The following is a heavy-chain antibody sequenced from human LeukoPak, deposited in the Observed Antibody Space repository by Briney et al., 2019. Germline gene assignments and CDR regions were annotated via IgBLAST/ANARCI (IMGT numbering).Heavy chain of an antibody. D-gene: IGHD2-15*01. V-gene: IGHV3-30-3*01. CDR2: ISYDGSNK. CDR1: GFTFSSYA. Sequence: GGSLRLSCAASGFTFSSYAMHWVRQAPGKGLEWVAVISYDGSNKYYADSVQGRFTISKENPKNTLYLQMTSLRAEDTAVYYCARDFSLAGWPDDYWGQGTLVTVSS. CDR3: ARDFSLAGWPDDY. J-gene: IGHJ4*02.